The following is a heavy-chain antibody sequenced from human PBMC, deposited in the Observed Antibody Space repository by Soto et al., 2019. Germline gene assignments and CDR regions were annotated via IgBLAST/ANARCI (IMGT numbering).Heavy chain of an antibody. J-gene: IGHJ5*02. CDR3: ARARIVVVPAAPYNWFDP. CDR2: INHSGST. CDR1: RGAFSGYY. V-gene: IGHV4-34*01. Sequence: QVQLQQWGAGLLKPSETLSLTCAVYRGAFSGYYWSWIRQPPGKGLEWIGEINHSGSTNYNPSLKRRVTISVDTSKNQFSLKLSSVTAADTAVYYCARARIVVVPAAPYNWFDPWGQGTLVTVSS. D-gene: IGHD2-2*01.